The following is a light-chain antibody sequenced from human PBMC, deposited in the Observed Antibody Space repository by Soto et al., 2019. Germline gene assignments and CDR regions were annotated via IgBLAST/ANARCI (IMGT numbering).Light chain of an antibody. Sequence: EIVMTQSPATLSVSPGERGTLSCRASESVSINLAWYQQKPGQAPRLLIYETSYRATGIPARFSGSGYGTEFTLTISSLQSEDFAIYYCQQYDDWPPVTFGPGTRVDIK. CDR1: ESVSIN. CDR3: QQYDDWPPVT. J-gene: IGKJ3*01. V-gene: IGKV3-15*01. CDR2: ETS.